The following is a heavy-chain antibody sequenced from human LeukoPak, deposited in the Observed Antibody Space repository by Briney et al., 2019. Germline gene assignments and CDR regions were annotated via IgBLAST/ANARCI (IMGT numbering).Heavy chain of an antibody. CDR1: GYTFTSYY. D-gene: IGHD6-19*01. CDR2: INPSGGST. J-gene: IGHJ5*02. Sequence: GASVKVSCKASGYTFTSYYMHWVRQAPGQGLEWRGIINPSGGSTSYAQKFQGRVTMTRDTSTSTVYMELSSLRSEDTAVYYCARDRIAVAGRGWFDPWGQGTLVTVSS. V-gene: IGHV1-46*01. CDR3: ARDRIAVAGRGWFDP.